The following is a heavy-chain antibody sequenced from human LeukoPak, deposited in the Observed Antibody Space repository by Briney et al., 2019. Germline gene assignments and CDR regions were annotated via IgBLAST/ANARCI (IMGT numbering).Heavy chain of an antibody. CDR1: GGTFSSYA. Sequence: VKVSFKASGGTFSSYAISWVRQAPGQGLEWMGRIIPILGIANYAQKFQGRVTITADKSTSTAYMELSSLRSEDTAVYYCASIYGSGSYQSYWGQGTLVTVSS. V-gene: IGHV1-69*04. J-gene: IGHJ4*02. CDR3: ASIYGSGSYQSY. D-gene: IGHD3-10*01. CDR2: IIPILGIA.